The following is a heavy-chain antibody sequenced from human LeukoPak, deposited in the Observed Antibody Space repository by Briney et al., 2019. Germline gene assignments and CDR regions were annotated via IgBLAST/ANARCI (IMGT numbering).Heavy chain of an antibody. CDR3: ARGSYFYGSGSFMGSDY. CDR2: INPTGGST. J-gene: IGHJ4*02. CDR1: GYTFPSYF. Sequence: VASVKVSCKASGYTFPSYFMHWVRQAPGQGLEWMGIINPTGGSTTYAQKFQGRVTMTRDTSATTAYMELSSLRSEDTAVYYCARGSYFYGSGSFMGSDYWGQGTLVTVSS. D-gene: IGHD3-10*01. V-gene: IGHV1-46*01.